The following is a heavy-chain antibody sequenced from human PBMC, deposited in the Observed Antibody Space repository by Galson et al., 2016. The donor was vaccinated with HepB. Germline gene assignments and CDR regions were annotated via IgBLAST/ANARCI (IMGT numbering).Heavy chain of an antibody. J-gene: IGHJ4*02. Sequence: ETLSLTCNVSGGSISLHYWSWFRQPPGKRLEWLGYVYYSGGTNYNPTLRSRLTFSVDMSKNQFSMRLTSLSTADTAVYYCARGGTKADSWGQGTLVTVSS. V-gene: IGHV4-59*11. CDR2: VYYSGGT. D-gene: IGHD3-16*01. CDR1: GGSISLHY. CDR3: ARGGTKADS.